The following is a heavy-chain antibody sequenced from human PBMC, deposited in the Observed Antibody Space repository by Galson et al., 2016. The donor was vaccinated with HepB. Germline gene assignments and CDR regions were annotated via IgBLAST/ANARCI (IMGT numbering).Heavy chain of an antibody. Sequence: QPPGKGLEWIGEIYHSGSTTYNPSLKSRVTISLDKSKNQFSLKLTSVTAADTAVYYCARDIGLLVIPLEWGQGTLVTVSS. CDR2: IYHSGST. D-gene: IGHD2-21*01. CDR3: ARDIGLLVIPLE. V-gene: IGHV4-4*02. J-gene: IGHJ4*02.